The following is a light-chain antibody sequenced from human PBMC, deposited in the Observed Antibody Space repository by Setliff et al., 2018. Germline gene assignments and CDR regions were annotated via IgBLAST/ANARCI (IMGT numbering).Light chain of an antibody. V-gene: IGLV2-8*01. CDR1: SSDVGGYKY. Sequence: QSALTQPPSASGSPGQSVTISCTGTSSDVGGYKYVSWFQQHPGKAPKFMIYEVTKRPSGVPDRFSGSKSGNTASLTVSVLQAEDEADYYCTSYAGSNNYVFGTGTKV. CDR2: EVT. CDR3: TSYAGSNNYV. J-gene: IGLJ1*01.